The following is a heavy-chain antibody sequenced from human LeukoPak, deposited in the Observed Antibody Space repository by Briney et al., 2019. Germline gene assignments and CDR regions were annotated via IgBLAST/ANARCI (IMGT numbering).Heavy chain of an antibody. CDR1: GFTFSSYG. V-gene: IGHV3-74*01. D-gene: IGHD1-20*01. CDR3: LRDLNWSLDQ. CDR2: IKSDGITI. J-gene: IGHJ4*02. Sequence: TGGSLRLSCAASGFTFSSYGMHWVRQAPGKGLVWVSRIKSDGITITYADSVKGRFTISRDNAKNTLYLQMNSLRAEDTAVYYCLRDLNWSLDQWGQGTLVTVSS.